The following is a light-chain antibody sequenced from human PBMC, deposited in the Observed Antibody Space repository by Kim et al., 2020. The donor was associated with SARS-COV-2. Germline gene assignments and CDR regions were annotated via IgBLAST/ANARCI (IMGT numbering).Light chain of an antibody. CDR2: GAS. V-gene: IGKV3-15*01. Sequence: VSPGERATLSCRASQSVSSNLAWYQQKPGQAPRLLIYGASTRATGVPARFSGSGSGTEFTFTISSLQSEDFAVYYCQQYKNWPLTFGGGTKVDIK. J-gene: IGKJ4*01. CDR3: QQYKNWPLT. CDR1: QSVSSN.